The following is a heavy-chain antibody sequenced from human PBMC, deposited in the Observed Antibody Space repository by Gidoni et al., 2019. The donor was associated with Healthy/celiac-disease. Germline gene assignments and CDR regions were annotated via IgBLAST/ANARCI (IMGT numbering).Heavy chain of an antibody. V-gene: IGHV3-30-3*01. Sequence: QVQLVESGGGVVQPGRSLRLSCAASGFTFSSYAMHWVRQAPGKGLEWVAVISYDGSNKYYADSVKGRFIISRDNSKNTLYLQMNSLRAEDTAVYYCARALAQIAAARPLRYWGQGTLVTVSS. CDR3: ARALAQIAAARPLRY. D-gene: IGHD6-13*01. J-gene: IGHJ4*02. CDR1: GFTFSSYA. CDR2: ISYDGSNK.